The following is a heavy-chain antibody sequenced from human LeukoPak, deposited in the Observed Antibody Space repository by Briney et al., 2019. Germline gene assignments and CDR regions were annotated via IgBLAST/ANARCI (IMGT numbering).Heavy chain of an antibody. CDR2: INPNSGGT. D-gene: IGHD3-22*01. CDR1: GYTFTGYY. CDR3: ATSSGYYVGYIQY. Sequence: ASMKVSCKASGYTFTGYYMHWVRQAPGQGLEWMGWINPNSGGTNYAQKFQGRVTMTRDTSISTAYMELSRLRSDDTAVYYCATSSGYYVGYIQYWGQGTLDTVSS. J-gene: IGHJ1*01. V-gene: IGHV1-2*02.